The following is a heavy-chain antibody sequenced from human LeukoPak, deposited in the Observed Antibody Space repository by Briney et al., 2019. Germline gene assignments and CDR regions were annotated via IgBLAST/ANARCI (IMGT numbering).Heavy chain of an antibody. CDR2: INHSGST. J-gene: IGHJ6*03. CDR1: SGSISTSNYY. D-gene: IGHD2-2*01. V-gene: IGHV4-39*07. CDR3: ASVRKGYCSSTSCYAKGYYYYYMDV. Sequence: SETLSLTCTVSSGSISTSNYYWSWIRQPPEKGLEWIGEINHSGSTNYNPSLKSRVTISVDTSKNQFSLKLISVTAADTAVYYCASVRKGYCSSTSCYAKGYYYYYMDVWGKGTTVTISS.